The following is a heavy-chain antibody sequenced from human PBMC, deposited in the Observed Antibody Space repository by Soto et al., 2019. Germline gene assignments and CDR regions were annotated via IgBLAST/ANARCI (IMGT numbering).Heavy chain of an antibody. V-gene: IGHV3-33*01. Sequence: GGSLRLSCAASGFTFSSYVMHWVRQAPGKGLEWVAVIWYDGSNKYYADSVKGRFTISRDNSKNTLYPQMNSLRAEDTAVYYCARDWSDSGFEGYWGQGTLVTVSS. CDR2: IWYDGSNK. CDR3: ARDWSDSGFEGY. J-gene: IGHJ4*02. D-gene: IGHD3-9*01. CDR1: GFTFSSYV.